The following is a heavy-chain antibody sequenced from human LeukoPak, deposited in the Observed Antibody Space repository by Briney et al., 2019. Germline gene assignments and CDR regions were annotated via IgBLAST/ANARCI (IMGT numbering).Heavy chain of an antibody. CDR3: ARLMMGDYYDSSGENAFDI. CDR2: IYPGDSGP. Sequence: GESLKISCKVSGYSFTSYCIGWVRQMPGKGLEWMGIIYPGDSGPTYSPSFQGQVTISVDKSISTAYLQWSSLKASDTAMYYCARLMMGDYYDSSGENAFDIWGQGTMVTVSS. D-gene: IGHD3-22*01. V-gene: IGHV5-51*01. J-gene: IGHJ3*02. CDR1: GYSFTSYC.